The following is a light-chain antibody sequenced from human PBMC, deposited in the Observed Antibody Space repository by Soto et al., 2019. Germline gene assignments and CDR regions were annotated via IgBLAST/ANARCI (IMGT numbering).Light chain of an antibody. CDR3: QQYGASPLT. CDR2: GAS. CDR1: QTVPNNY. V-gene: IGKV3-20*01. J-gene: IGKJ4*01. Sequence: EIVLTQSPGTLSLSAGDGVSLSCRASQTVPNNYLAWYQQKPDQAPRLLIFGASNRATGIPDRFGGSGSGTDFTLSFSRLELEDFAVYYCQQYGASPLTFGGGARLEVK.